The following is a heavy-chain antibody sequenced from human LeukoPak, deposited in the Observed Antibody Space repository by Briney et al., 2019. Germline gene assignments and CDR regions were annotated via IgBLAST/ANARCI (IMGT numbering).Heavy chain of an antibody. CDR2: IRYDGSNK. D-gene: IGHD2-2*01. Sequence: GGSLRLSCAASGFTFSSYGMHWVRQAPGKGLEWVAFIRYDGSNKYYADSVKGRFTISRDDSKNTLYLQMNSLRAEDTAVYYCAKEEGYCSSTSCYGDYWGQGTLVTVSS. CDR1: GFTFSSYG. V-gene: IGHV3-30*02. J-gene: IGHJ4*02. CDR3: AKEEGYCSSTSCYGDY.